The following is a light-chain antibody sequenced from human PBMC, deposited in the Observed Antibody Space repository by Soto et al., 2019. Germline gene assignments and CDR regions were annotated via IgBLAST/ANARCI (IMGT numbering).Light chain of an antibody. CDR2: DVS. J-gene: IGKJ1*01. CDR1: ESVTDY. Sequence: EIVLTRSPATQCISRGARGNLSSRASESVTDYLAWYQQKPGQAPRLLVYDVSNRATGIPARFSCGGSGTYVTRTISSLEPEDAAVYYCQQRSDWPWTFGQGTKVDI. V-gene: IGKV3-11*01. CDR3: QQRSDWPWT.